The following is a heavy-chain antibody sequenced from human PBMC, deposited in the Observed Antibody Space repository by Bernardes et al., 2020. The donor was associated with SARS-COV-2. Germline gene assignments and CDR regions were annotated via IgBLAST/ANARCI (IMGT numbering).Heavy chain of an antibody. D-gene: IGHD6-13*01. CDR1: GGSFGTSY. CDR2: INHSGST. J-gene: IGHJ6*02. Sequence: SETLSLTCAVYGGSFGTSYWSLIRQPPGKGLEWIGEINHSGSTNYNPSLESRVTISVDTSKNQFSLKLTPVTVADTAVYYCTRGAKQQLVVPFGAYYYVGMDVWGQGTTVTVSS. CDR3: TRGAKQQLVVPFGAYYYVGMDV. V-gene: IGHV4-34*01.